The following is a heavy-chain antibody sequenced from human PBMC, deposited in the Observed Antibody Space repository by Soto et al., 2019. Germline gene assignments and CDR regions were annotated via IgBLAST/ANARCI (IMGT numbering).Heavy chain of an antibody. D-gene: IGHD3-16*01. J-gene: IGHJ4*02. Sequence: QVQLVESGGGVVQPGRSLRLSCAASGFSVSNNGMHWVRQAPGKGLEWVAIISYDGSKKYYADSVKGRFTISRDNSKNTLYLQMNSLRVEDTAVYYCAKHRVESGLGEIDYWGPGTLVTVSS. V-gene: IGHV3-30*18. CDR1: GFSVSNNG. CDR2: ISYDGSKK. CDR3: AKHRVESGLGEIDY.